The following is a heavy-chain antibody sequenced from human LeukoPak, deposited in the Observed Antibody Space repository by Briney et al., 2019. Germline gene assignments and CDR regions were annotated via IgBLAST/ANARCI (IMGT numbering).Heavy chain of an antibody. J-gene: IGHJ4*02. CDR2: ISAYNGNT. CDR3: ARNDLSVQLWLLADY. D-gene: IGHD5-18*01. CDR1: GYTFTSYG. V-gene: IGHV1-18*01. Sequence: ASVKVSYKASGYTFTSYGISWVRQAPGQGLEWMGWISAYNGNTNYVQKLQGRVTMTTDTSTSTAYMELRSLRSDDTAVYYCARNDLSVQLWLLADYWGQGTLVTVSS.